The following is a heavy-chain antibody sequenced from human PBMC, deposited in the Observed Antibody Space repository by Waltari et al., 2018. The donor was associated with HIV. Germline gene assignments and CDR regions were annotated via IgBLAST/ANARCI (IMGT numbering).Heavy chain of an antibody. CDR2: INGDGSTT. CDR1: GFTFRSYW. D-gene: IGHD3-22*01. V-gene: IGHV3-74*01. CDR3: ARIAYDSSGYGWFDP. J-gene: IGHJ5*02. Sequence: EVPLVESGGGLVQPGGSLRLSCAASGFTFRSYWMHWAPQAPGKGLVWVSHINGDGSTTSYAASVKGRFTISRDNAKNTLYLQMTSLRAEETAVYYCARIAYDSSGYGWFDPWGQGTLVTVSS.